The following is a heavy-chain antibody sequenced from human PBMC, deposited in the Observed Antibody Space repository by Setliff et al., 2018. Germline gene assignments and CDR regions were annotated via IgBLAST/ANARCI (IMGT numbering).Heavy chain of an antibody. CDR1: GGSFSGYY. Sequence: SQTLSLTCAVYGGSFSGYYWSWIRQPPGKGLEWIGEINHSGSTNYNPSLKSRVTISVDTSKNQFSLKLSSVTAADTAVYYCARRATYYNFWSGYYDYWGQGTLVTVSS. CDR3: ARRATYYNFWSGYYDY. J-gene: IGHJ4*02. V-gene: IGHV4-34*01. CDR2: INHSGST. D-gene: IGHD3-3*01.